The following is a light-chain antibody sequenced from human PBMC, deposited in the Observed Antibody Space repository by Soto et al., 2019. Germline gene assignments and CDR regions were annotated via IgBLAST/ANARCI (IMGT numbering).Light chain of an antibody. Sequence: ILVTQSPCTLSLSPGERATLSCRASQSVSNYYLAWYQQKPGQAPRLLMFATSSRAPGIPDRFSGSGFGTDFTLSIIRVEPEDFAVYYCQHYGSSPPITFGQGTRLEIK. V-gene: IGKV3-20*01. J-gene: IGKJ5*01. CDR3: QHYGSSPPIT. CDR2: ATS. CDR1: QSVSNYY.